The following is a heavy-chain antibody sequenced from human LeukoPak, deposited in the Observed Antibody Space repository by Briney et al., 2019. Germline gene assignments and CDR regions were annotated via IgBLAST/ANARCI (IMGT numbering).Heavy chain of an antibody. CDR1: AGTFTIYT. CDR3: TRGSHLGLFDP. Sequence: SVTLSCSASAGTFTIYTLSLGRVAPGQGLEWMGGIIPIFGTAKYAQKFQGRVTITTDESTSTAYMELSSLRPEDTAVLFCTRGSHLGLFDPWGPGTLVTVSS. J-gene: IGHJ5*02. CDR2: IIPIFGTA. V-gene: IGHV1-69*05. D-gene: IGHD4/OR15-4a*01.